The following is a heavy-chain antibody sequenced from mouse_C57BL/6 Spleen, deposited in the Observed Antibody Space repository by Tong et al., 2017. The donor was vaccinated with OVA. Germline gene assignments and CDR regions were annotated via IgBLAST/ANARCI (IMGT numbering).Heavy chain of an antibody. Sequence: EVQLQESGGGLVKPGGSLKLSCAASGFTSSSYAMSWVRQTPEKRLEWVATISSGGSYTYYPDSVKGRFTISRDNAKNTLYLQMSSLRSEDTAMYYCARHPYGNYLYFDVWGAGTTVTVSS. J-gene: IGHJ1*01. D-gene: IGHD2-1*01. V-gene: IGHV5-9-3*01. CDR3: ARHPYGNYLYFDV. CDR1: GFTSSSYA. CDR2: ISSGGSYT.